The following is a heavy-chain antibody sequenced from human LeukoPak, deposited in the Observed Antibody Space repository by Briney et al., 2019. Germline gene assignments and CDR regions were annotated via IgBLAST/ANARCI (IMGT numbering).Heavy chain of an antibody. CDR2: IIPIFGTA. CDR3: ASPGRKLERRSAFNI. J-gene: IGHJ3*02. D-gene: IGHD1-1*01. Sequence: SVKVSCKASGGTFSSYAISWVRQAPGQGLEWMGGIIPIFGTANYAQKFQGRVTITADKSTSTAYMELSSLRSEDTAVYYCASPGRKLERRSAFNIWGQGTMVTVSS. CDR1: GGTFSSYA. V-gene: IGHV1-69*06.